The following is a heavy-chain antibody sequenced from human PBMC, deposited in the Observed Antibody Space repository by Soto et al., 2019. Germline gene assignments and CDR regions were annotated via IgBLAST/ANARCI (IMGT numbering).Heavy chain of an antibody. CDR3: ARADCGGQCACDF. CDR1: GFTFRSYG. J-gene: IGHJ4*02. CDR2: IWYDGTVK. Sequence: TGGSLRLSCAASGFTFRSYGMHWVRQARGKGLEWVAGIWYDGTVKNYADSVKGRFSISRDNSQNTVYLQMNTLRAEDTAVYYCARADCGGQCACDFWGQGALVTVSS. V-gene: IGHV3-33*01. D-gene: IGHD2-21*01.